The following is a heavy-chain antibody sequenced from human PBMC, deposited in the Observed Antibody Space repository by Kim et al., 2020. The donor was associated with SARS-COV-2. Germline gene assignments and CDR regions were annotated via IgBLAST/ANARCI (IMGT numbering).Heavy chain of an antibody. CDR2: INPDGSDK. CDR3: TRAEI. V-gene: IGHV3-7*01. Sequence: GGSLRLSCAASGFTFSGQWMSWVRQAPGKGLEWMANINPDGSDKSYVDSVKGRFTISRDNGKNSLYVQMDSLRVEDTAVYYCTRAEIWGQGTLVTVSS. CDR1: GFTFSGQW. J-gene: IGHJ4*02.